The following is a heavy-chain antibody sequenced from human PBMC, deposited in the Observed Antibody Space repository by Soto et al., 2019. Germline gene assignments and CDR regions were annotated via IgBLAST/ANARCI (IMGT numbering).Heavy chain of an antibody. D-gene: IGHD6-19*01. V-gene: IGHV3-64D*08. CDR3: VKDEGSGPLGY. Sequence: EVQLVESWGTLVQHGGSLRLSCSASGFTFSRYDMHWVRPAPGKGLEYVSGVSSNGGSTYYADSVKGRFTISRDNSKNTLYLQMSSLRAEDTALYYCVKDEGSGPLGYWGQGNLVTVS. CDR2: VSSNGGST. CDR1: GFTFSRYD. J-gene: IGHJ4*02.